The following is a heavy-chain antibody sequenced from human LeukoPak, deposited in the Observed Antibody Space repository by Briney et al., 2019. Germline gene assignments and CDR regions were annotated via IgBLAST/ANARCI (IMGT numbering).Heavy chain of an antibody. CDR3: ARTINYDSSGYYPLFDY. CDR2: INPNSGGT. V-gene: IGHV1-2*06. D-gene: IGHD3-22*01. J-gene: IGHJ4*02. Sequence: GASVKVSCKASGYTFTGCYMHWVRHAPGKGFEWMGRINPNSGGTNYAQKFQGRVTMTRDTSISTAYMELIRLRSDDTAVYYCARTINYDSSGYYPLFDYWGQGTLVTVSS. CDR1: GYTFTGCY.